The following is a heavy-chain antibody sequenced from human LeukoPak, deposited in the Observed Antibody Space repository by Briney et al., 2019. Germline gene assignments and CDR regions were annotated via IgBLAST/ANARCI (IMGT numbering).Heavy chain of an antibody. Sequence: GGSLRLSCAASGFTFSSYAMSWVRQAPGKGLEWVSAISGSGGSTYYADSVEGRFTISRDNSKNTLYLQMNSLRAEDTAVYYCAKEEGYSYGQYYYYGMDVWGQGTTVTVSS. CDR2: ISGSGGST. V-gene: IGHV3-23*01. J-gene: IGHJ6*02. D-gene: IGHD5-18*01. CDR1: GFTFSSYA. CDR3: AKEEGYSYGQYYYYGMDV.